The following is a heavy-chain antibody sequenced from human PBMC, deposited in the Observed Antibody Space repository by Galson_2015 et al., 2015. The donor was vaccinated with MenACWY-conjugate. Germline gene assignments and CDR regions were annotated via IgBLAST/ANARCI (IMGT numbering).Heavy chain of an antibody. J-gene: IGHJ4*02. CDR2: IRDTGSL. CDR3: ARIPTWGSSFDYFDY. V-gene: IGHV4-59*08. CDR1: GGSISSHY. D-gene: IGHD7-27*01. Sequence: ETLSLTCTVSGGSISSHYWSWFRQPPGKGLEWIAYIRDTGSLKDNPSLKSRVTMSADKSNNQFSLRLISVTAADTAVYYCARIPTWGSSFDYFDYWGQGILVAVSS.